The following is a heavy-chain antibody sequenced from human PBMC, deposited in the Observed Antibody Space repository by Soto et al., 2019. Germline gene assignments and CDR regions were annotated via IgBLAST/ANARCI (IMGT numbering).Heavy chain of an antibody. J-gene: IGHJ4*02. V-gene: IGHV3-21*01. CDR1: GFTFSTYS. CDR2: INGRSNYI. CDR3: AREDGIVGATSAFDY. Sequence: GGSLRLSCAAAGFTFSTYSMNWVRQAPGKGLEWVSSINGRSNYIYYADSVKGRFTISRDNAKNSLYLQMNSLRAEDTAVYYCAREDGIVGATSAFDYWGQGTLVTVSS. D-gene: IGHD1-26*01.